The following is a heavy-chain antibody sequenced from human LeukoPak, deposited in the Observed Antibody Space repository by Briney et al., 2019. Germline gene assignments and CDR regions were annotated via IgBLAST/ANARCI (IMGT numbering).Heavy chain of an antibody. Sequence: KTSETLSLTCTVSGRSISSGGYYWSWIRQHPGKGLEWIGYIYYSGSTYYNPSLKSRVTISIDTSKNQFSLKLSSMPAADTAVYYCARTVYYDSSGYHYYFDYWGQGTLVTVSS. CDR1: GRSISSGGYY. CDR2: IYYSGST. J-gene: IGHJ4*02. CDR3: ARTVYYDSSGYHYYFDY. D-gene: IGHD3-22*01. V-gene: IGHV4-31*03.